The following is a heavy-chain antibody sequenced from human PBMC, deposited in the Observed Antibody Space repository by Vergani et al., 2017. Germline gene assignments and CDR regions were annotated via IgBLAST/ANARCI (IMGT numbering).Heavy chain of an antibody. V-gene: IGHV4-39*01. CDR3: ASPSKYSGSWYVGWYFDL. CDR2: IYYSGST. D-gene: IGHD6-13*01. Sequence: QLQLPESVSGLVKPSETLSLTCTVSGGSISSSSYYWGWIRQPPGKGLEWIGSIYYSGSTYYNPSLKSRVTISVDTSKNQFSLKLSSVTAADTAVYYCASPSKYSGSWYVGWYFDLWGRGTLVTVSS. J-gene: IGHJ2*01. CDR1: GGSISSSSYY.